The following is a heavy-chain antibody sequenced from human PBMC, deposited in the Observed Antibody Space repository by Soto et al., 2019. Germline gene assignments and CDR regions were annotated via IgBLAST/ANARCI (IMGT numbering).Heavy chain of an antibody. J-gene: IGHJ4*02. CDR1: GYTFTTYY. CDR2: ISPDGCRT. Sequence: ASVKVSCKASGYTFTTYYMHRVRQAPGQGLEWMRIISPDGCRTSYAQKFQGRDNMTRDTSTSTVYMEPSGLRSEDTAVYYCARAPYSSSSFFFDDWGQGTPVTVSS. D-gene: IGHD6-6*01. CDR3: ARAPYSSSSFFFDD. V-gene: IGHV1-46*01.